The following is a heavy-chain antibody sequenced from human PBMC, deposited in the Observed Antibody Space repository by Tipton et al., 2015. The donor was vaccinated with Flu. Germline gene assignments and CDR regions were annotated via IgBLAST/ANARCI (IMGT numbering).Heavy chain of an antibody. D-gene: IGHD6-13*01. CDR2: ISSSGSTI. V-gene: IGHV3-48*03. CDR1: GFTFSSYE. CDR3: ARGMGSSWYYYYGMDV. Sequence: LSLTCAASGFTFSSYEMNWVRQAPGKGLEWVSYISSSGSTIYYADSVKGRFTISRDNAKNSLYLQMNSLRAEDTAVYYCARGMGSSWYYYYGMDVWGQGTTVTVSS. J-gene: IGHJ6*02.